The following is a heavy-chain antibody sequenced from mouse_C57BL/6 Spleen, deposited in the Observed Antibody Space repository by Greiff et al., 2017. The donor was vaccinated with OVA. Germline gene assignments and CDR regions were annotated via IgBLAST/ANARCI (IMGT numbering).Heavy chain of an antibody. V-gene: IGHV1-50*01. CDR3: AAYYSNYDY. D-gene: IGHD2-5*01. CDR2: IEPSDSYT. Sequence: QVQLQQPGAELVKPGASVKLSCKASGYTFTSYWMQWVKQRPGQGLEWIGEIEPSDSYTNYNQKFKGKATLTVDTSSSTAYMQLSSLTSEDSAVYYCAAYYSNYDYWGQGTTLTVSS. CDR1: GYTFTSYW. J-gene: IGHJ2*01.